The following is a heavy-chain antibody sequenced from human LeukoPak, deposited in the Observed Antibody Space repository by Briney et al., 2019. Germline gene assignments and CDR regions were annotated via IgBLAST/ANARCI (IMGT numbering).Heavy chain of an antibody. V-gene: IGHV3-11*01. CDR1: GFIVSGYH. CDR3: ARERTGFTSAWSKDY. CDR2: IDSGGDNI. Sequence: GGSLRLSCAASGFIVSGYHMSWVRQAPGKGLEWISYIDSGGDNIYYVDSVKGRFTISRDNAKNSLYLQMNSLRAEDTAVYYCARERTGFTSAWSKDYWGQGALVTVSS. D-gene: IGHD3-10*01. J-gene: IGHJ4*02.